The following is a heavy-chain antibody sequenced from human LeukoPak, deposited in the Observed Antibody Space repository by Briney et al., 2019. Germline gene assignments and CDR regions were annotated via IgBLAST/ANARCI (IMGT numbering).Heavy chain of an antibody. V-gene: IGHV3-30*09. CDR1: GFTFSSYA. CDR2: MSYDGGNK. J-gene: IGHJ3*02. D-gene: IGHD5-24*01. Sequence: PGGSLRLSCAASGFTFSSYAMHWVRQAPGKGLEWVAVMSYDGGNKYYADSVKGRFAISRDNSENTLFLQMNSLRPEDTAVYSCAREKDAYNYVFDIWGQGTMVTVSS. CDR3: AREKDAYNYVFDI.